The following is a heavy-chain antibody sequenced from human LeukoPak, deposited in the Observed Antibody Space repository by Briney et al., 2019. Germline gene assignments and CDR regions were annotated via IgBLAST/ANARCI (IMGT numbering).Heavy chain of an antibody. Sequence: NPSETLSLTCTVSGGSVSSGSYYWSWIRQPPGKGLEWIGYIYYSGSTNYNPSLKSRVTISVDTSKNQFSLKLSSVTAADTAVYYCARDRRRITIFGVVIIPDYFDYWGQGTLVTVSS. D-gene: IGHD3-3*01. V-gene: IGHV4-61*01. CDR2: IYYSGST. J-gene: IGHJ4*02. CDR3: ARDRRRITIFGVVIIPDYFDY. CDR1: GGSVSSGSYY.